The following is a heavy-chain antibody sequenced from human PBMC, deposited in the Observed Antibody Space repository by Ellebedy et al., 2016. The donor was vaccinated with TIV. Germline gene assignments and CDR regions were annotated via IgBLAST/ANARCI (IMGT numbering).Heavy chain of an antibody. V-gene: IGHV1-69*04. CDR1: GGTFSSYA. CDR3: ARAPAPSSAFDI. Sequence: AASVKVSCKASGGTFSSYAISWVRQAPGQGLEWMGRIIPILGIANYAQKFQGRVTITADKSTSTAYMELSSLRSEDTAVYYCARAPAPSSAFDIWGQGTMVTVSS. CDR2: IIPILGIA. J-gene: IGHJ3*02.